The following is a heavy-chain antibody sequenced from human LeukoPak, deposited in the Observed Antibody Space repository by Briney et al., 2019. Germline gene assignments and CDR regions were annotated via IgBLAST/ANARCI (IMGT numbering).Heavy chain of an antibody. CDR2: INHSGST. CDR3: ANNDYSNYGSDY. J-gene: IGHJ4*02. CDR1: GGSFSGYY. D-gene: IGHD4-11*01. Sequence: SETLSLTCAVYGGSFSGYYWSWIRQPPGKGLEWIGEINHSGSTNYNPSLKSRVTISVDTSKNQSSLKLSSVTAADTAVYYCANNDYSNYGSDYWGQGTLVTVSS. V-gene: IGHV4-34*01.